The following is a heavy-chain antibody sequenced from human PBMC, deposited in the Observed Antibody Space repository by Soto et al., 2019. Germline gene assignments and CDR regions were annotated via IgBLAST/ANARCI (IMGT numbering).Heavy chain of an antibody. V-gene: IGHV2-5*02. CDR3: VHRRCGGVCLRSYAVRYYYGMDV. D-gene: IGHD2-21*02. CDR1: GFSLNTGGLG. Sequence: QITSKESGPTLVKPTQTLTLTCTFSGFSLNTGGLGVGWIRRPPGKALEGLALISWDGDKRYSPSLQSRLSITKDTANDLVVLTMNPMDPVGTATYYCVHRRCGGVCLRSYAVRYYYGMDVGGQGNTVTVSS. J-gene: IGHJ6*02. CDR2: ISWDGDK.